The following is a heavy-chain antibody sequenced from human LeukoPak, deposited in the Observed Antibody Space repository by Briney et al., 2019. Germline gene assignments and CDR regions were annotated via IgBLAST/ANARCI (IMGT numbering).Heavy chain of an antibody. CDR3: ARGGQDIVVVPAAIPVAYFQH. D-gene: IGHD2-2*01. CDR2: INPNSGGT. J-gene: IGHJ1*01. Sequence: ASVKVSCKASGYTFTGYYMHWVRQAPGQGLEWMGRINPNSGGTNYAQKFQGRVTVTRDTSISTAYMELSKLRSDDTAVYYCARGGQDIVVVPAAIPVAYFQHWGQGTLVTVSS. CDR1: GYTFTGYY. V-gene: IGHV1-2*06.